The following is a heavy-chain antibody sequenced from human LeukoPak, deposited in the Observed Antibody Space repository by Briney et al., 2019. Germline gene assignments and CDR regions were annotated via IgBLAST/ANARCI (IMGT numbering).Heavy chain of an antibody. CDR2: INAGNGNT. V-gene: IGHV1-3*03. CDR3: ARGGGYSSGWYYFDY. CDR1: GYTFTSYA. J-gene: IGHJ4*02. D-gene: IGHD6-19*01. Sequence: GASVKVSCKASGYTFTSYAMHWVRQAPGRRLEWMGWINAGNGNTKYSQEFQGRVTITRDTSASTAYMELSSLRSEDMAVYYCARGGGYSSGWYYFDYWGQGTLVTVSS.